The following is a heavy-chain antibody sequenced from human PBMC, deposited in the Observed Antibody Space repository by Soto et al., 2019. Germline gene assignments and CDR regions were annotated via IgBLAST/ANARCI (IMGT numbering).Heavy chain of an antibody. J-gene: IGHJ4*02. CDR2: FSYSGST. CDR1: GGSMSSSDYY. D-gene: IGHD3-3*01. CDR3: ATRTVNIRTFYSGHNTHGFDY. V-gene: IGHV4-39*01. Sequence: QLQLQESGPGLVKPSETLSLTCAVSGGSMSSSDYYWGWIRQPPGKGLEWIGSFSYSGSTYYNPSLQSRVAISDDTFKNQFYLKLKSVTAADTAIYYCATRTVNIRTFYSGHNTHGFDYWGQGAPVTVSS.